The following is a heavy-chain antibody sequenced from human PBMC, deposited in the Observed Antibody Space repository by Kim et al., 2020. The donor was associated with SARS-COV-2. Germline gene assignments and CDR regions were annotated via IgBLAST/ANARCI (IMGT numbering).Heavy chain of an antibody. V-gene: IGHV4-61*01. Sequence: SETLSLTCTVSGGSVSSGSYYWSWIRQPPGKGLEWIGYIYYSGSTNYNPSLKSRVTISVDTSKNQFSLKLSSVTAADTAVYYCARDLLVGATREWGQGTLVTVSS. CDR3: ARDLLVGATRE. D-gene: IGHD1-26*01. J-gene: IGHJ4*02. CDR1: GGSVSSGSYY. CDR2: IYYSGST.